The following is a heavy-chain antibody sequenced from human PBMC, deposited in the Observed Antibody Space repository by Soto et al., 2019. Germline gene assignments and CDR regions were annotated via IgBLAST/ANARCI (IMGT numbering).Heavy chain of an antibody. CDR1: GGTFSSYT. D-gene: IGHD3-10*01. V-gene: IGHV1-69*04. Sequence: ASVKVSCKASGGTFSSYTISWVRQAPGQGLEWMGRIIPILGIANYAQKFQGRVTITADKSTSTAYMELSSLRSEDTAVYYCARDGEVWFGELSDRIDYYMDVWGKGTTVTVSS. CDR2: IIPILGIA. J-gene: IGHJ6*03. CDR3: ARDGEVWFGELSDRIDYYMDV.